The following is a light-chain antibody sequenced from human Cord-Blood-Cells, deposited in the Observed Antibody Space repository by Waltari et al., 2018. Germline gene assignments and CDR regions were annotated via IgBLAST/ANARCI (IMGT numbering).Light chain of an antibody. CDR3: SSYTSSSTVV. V-gene: IGLV2-14*01. J-gene: IGLJ2*01. CDR2: EVS. Sequence: QSALTQPASVSGSPGQSITISCTGTSSDGGGYNYVSWYQQHPGKAPILMIYEVSNRPSGVSKRFTGSKSGNTAALTISALQAEDEAEYYCSSYTSSSTVVFGGGTKLTVL. CDR1: SSDGGGYNY.